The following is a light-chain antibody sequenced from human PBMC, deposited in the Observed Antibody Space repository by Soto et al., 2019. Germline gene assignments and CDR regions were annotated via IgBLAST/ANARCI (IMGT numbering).Light chain of an antibody. V-gene: IGKV4-1*01. CDR1: QSVLYTSNNKNY. J-gene: IGKJ4*01. CDR3: QQYYSTPGIT. Sequence: DIVMTQSPDSLTVSLGERATINCKSSQSVLYTSNNKNYLAWYQQKAGQPPKLLIYWASTRVSGVPDRFSGSGSGTDFTLTISGLLAEDVAVYYCQQYYSTPGITFGGGTKVEIK. CDR2: WAS.